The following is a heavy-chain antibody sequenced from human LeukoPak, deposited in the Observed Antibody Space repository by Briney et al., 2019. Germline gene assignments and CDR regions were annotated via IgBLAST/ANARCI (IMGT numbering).Heavy chain of an antibody. CDR2: IYYSGST. D-gene: IGHD3-22*01. CDR3: GSGYYPFDY. Sequence: SETLSLTCTVSGGSISSSSYYWGWIRQPLGKGLEWIGSIYYSGSTYYNPSLKSRVTISVDTSKNQFSLKLSSVTAADTAVYYCGSGYYPFDYWGQGTLVTVSS. CDR1: GGSISSSSYY. V-gene: IGHV4-39*01. J-gene: IGHJ4*02.